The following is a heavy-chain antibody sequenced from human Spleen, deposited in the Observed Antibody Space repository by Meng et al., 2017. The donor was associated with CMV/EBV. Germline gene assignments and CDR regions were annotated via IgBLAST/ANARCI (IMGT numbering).Heavy chain of an antibody. D-gene: IGHD3-9*01. CDR3: AKDHLTGDSNYYGMDV. V-gene: IGHV3-13*01. J-gene: IGHJ6*02. CDR2: IGTAGDT. Sequence: LSLTCAASGLTFSRYDMHWVRQPTGKGLEWVSAIGTAGDTYYPDSVKGRFTISRDNSKNTLYLQMNSLRPEDTAVYYCAKDHLTGDSNYYGMDVWGQGTTVTVSS. CDR1: GLTFSRYD.